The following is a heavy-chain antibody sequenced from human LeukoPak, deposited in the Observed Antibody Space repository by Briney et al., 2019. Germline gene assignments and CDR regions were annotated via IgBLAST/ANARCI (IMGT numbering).Heavy chain of an antibody. CDR3: ARGPAPCSGGSCYFPFDY. CDR1: GGSFSGYY. J-gene: IGHJ4*02. CDR2: INHSGST. V-gene: IGHV4-34*01. Sequence: SETLSLTCAVYGGSFSGYYWSWIRQPPGKGLEWIGEINHSGSTNYSPSLKSRVTISVDTSKNQFSLKLSSVTAADTAVYYCARGPAPCSGGSCYFPFDYWGQGTLVTVSS. D-gene: IGHD2-15*01.